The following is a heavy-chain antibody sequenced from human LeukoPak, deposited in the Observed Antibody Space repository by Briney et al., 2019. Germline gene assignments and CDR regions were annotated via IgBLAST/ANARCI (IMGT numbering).Heavy chain of an antibody. J-gene: IGHJ3*02. CDR3: ARESGSYFGDGFDI. V-gene: IGHV3-48*03. D-gene: IGHD1-26*01. CDR1: GFTFSSYE. Sequence: GGSLRLSSAVSGFTFSSYEMNWVRQAPGKGLEWVSYISSSGGTKYYADAVKGRFTISRDNGKNSVYLQMNSLRAEDTAVYYCARESGSYFGDGFDIWGQGTVVTVSS. CDR2: ISSSGGTK.